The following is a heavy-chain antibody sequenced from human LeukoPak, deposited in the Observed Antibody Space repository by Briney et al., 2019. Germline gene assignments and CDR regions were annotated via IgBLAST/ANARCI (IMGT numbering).Heavy chain of an antibody. CDR1: GGSISSYY. Sequence: SETLFLTCTVSGGSISSYYWSWIRRPAGKGLEWIGRIYTSGSTNYNPSLKSRVTMSVDTSKNQFSLKLSSVTAADTAVYYCASGSRSYGFDYWGQGTLVTVSS. V-gene: IGHV4-4*07. J-gene: IGHJ4*02. CDR3: ASGSRSYGFDY. CDR2: IYTSGST. D-gene: IGHD1-26*01.